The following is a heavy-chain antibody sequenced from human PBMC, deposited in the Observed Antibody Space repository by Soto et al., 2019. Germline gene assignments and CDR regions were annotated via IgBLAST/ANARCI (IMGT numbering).Heavy chain of an antibody. CDR2: ISAHNGNT. CDR3: GRGRYGDY. V-gene: IGHV1-18*01. D-gene: IGHD1-1*01. CDR1: GYTFTSYG. J-gene: IGHJ4*02. Sequence: QVHLVQSGAEVKKPGASVKVSCKASGYTFTSYGITWVRQAPGQRLEWMGWISAHNGNTDYAQKLQVRVIGTRDTSTSTADMELRRLRAEDTAEYACGRGRYGDYWGQGALVTVSS.